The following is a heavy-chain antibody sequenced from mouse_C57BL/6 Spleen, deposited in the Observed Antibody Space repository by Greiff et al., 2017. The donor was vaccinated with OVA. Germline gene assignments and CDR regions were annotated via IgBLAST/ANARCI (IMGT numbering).Heavy chain of an antibody. V-gene: IGHV1-54*01. CDR3: ARGLSTVPFAY. CDR1: GYAFTNYL. D-gene: IGHD1-1*01. Sequence: VQLQQSGAELVRPGTSVKVSCKASGYAFTNYLIEWVKQRPGQGLEWIGVINPGSGGTNYNEKFKGKATLTADKSSSTAYMQLSSLTSEDSAVYFCARGLSTVPFAYWGQGTLVTVSA. CDR2: INPGSGGT. J-gene: IGHJ3*01.